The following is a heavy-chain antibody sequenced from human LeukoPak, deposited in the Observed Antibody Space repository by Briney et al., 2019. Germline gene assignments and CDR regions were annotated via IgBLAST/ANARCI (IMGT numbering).Heavy chain of an antibody. J-gene: IGHJ6*02. CDR2: ISAYNGNT. Sequence: ASVKVSCKASGYTFTSYGISWVRQAPGQGLEWMGWISAYNGNTNYAQKLQGRVTMTTDTSTSTAYMELRSLRSDDTAVYYCARDQEYYYGSGSYLPYYYGMDVWGQGTTVTVSS. CDR1: GYTFTSYG. CDR3: ARDQEYYYGSGSYLPYYYGMDV. V-gene: IGHV1-18*01. D-gene: IGHD3-10*01.